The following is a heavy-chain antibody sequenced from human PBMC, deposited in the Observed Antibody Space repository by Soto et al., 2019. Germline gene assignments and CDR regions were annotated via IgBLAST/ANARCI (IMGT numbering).Heavy chain of an antibody. D-gene: IGHD1-7*01. CDR3: ARDLGTGTTQTTRDY. V-gene: IGHV1-18*01. Sequence: ASVKVSCKASGYTFTSYGISWVRQAPGQGLEWMGWISAYNGNTNYAQKLQGRVTMTTDTSTSTAYMELRSLRSDDTAVYYCARDLGTGTTQTTRDYWGQGTLVTVSS. J-gene: IGHJ4*02. CDR1: GYTFTSYG. CDR2: ISAYNGNT.